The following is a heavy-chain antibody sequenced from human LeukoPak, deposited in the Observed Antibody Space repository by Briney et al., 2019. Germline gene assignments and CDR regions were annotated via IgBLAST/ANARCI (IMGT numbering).Heavy chain of an antibody. V-gene: IGHV1-2*02. D-gene: IGHD1-7*01. CDR3: ARDGLNWNYDY. CDR1: GYTFIGHF. J-gene: IGHJ4*02. Sequence: ASVEVSCKASGYTFIGHFMHWVRQAPGQGLEWMGWINLNSGDTLYAQRFQGRVTMTRDTSISTAYMELSNLGSDDTAVYYCARDGLNWNYDYWGQGSLVTVSS. CDR2: INLNSGDT.